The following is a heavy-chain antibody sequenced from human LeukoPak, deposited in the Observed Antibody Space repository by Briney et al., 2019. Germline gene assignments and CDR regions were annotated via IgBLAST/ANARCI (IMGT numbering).Heavy chain of an antibody. Sequence: GGSLRLSCAASGFTFSSYSMNWVRQAPGKGLEWVSFIRSSSSYIYYADSVKGRFTISRDNAKNSLYLQMNSLRAEDTAVYYCARQSKGGDYYDSSGPPDYWGQGTLVTVSS. D-gene: IGHD3-22*01. CDR3: ARQSKGGDYYDSSGPPDY. J-gene: IGHJ4*02. CDR2: IRSSSSYI. CDR1: GFTFSSYS. V-gene: IGHV3-21*01.